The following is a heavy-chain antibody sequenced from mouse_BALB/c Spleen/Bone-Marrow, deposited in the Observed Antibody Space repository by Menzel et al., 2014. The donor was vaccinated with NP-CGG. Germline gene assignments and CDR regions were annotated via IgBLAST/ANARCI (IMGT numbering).Heavy chain of an antibody. CDR2: IHYSGTT. CDR1: GYSITSGYT. V-gene: IGHV3-1*02. CDR3: ANTTVVNAMDY. D-gene: IGHD1-1*01. Sequence: EVQLQESGPDLVKPSQSLSLTCTVTGYSITSGYTWHWIRQFPGNTLEWMGYIHYSGTTNYNPSLKSRISITRDTSKNQFFLQLNSVTTEDTATYYCANTTVVNAMDYWGQGTSVTVSS. J-gene: IGHJ4*01.